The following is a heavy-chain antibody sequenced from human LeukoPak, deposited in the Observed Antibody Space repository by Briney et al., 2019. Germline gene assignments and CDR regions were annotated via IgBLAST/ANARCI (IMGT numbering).Heavy chain of an antibody. CDR2: INPSGGST. Sequence: EASVKVSCKASGYTFTGYYLHWVRQAPGQGLEWMGIINPSGGSTSYAQKFQGRVTMTRDTSTSTVYMELSSLRSEDTAVYYCARDRALGYCTNGVCRNYYYYGMDVWGQGTTVTVSS. J-gene: IGHJ6*02. CDR1: GYTFTGYY. D-gene: IGHD2-8*01. CDR3: ARDRALGYCTNGVCRNYYYYGMDV. V-gene: IGHV1-46*01.